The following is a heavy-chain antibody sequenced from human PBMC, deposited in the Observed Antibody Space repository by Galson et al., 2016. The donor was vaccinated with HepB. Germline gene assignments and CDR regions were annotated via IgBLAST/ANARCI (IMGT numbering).Heavy chain of an antibody. CDR2: ISSSRTYI. V-gene: IGHV3-21*01. J-gene: IGHJ4*02. CDR3: VRETLRGTRFDN. D-gene: IGHD1-14*01. Sequence: SLRLSCAASGFTFSSYNMNWVRQAPGRGLEWVSSISSSRTYIYYTDSVTGRFTISRDNAKNSLYLQMDSLRAEDTAVYYCVRETLRGTRFDNWGQGTLVTVAS. CDR1: GFTFSSYN.